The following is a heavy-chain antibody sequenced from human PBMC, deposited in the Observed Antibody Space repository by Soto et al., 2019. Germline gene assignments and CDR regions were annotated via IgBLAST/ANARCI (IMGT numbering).Heavy chain of an antibody. D-gene: IGHD3-16*02. CDR1: GYTFTSYY. V-gene: IGHV1-46*01. Sequence: EASVKVSCKASGYTFTSYYMHWVRQAPGQGLEWMGIINPSGGSTSYAQKFQGRVTMTRDTSTSTVYMELSSLRSEDTAVYYCARDRRDYVWGSYRPNDAFDIWGQGTMVTVSS. CDR3: ARDRRDYVWGSYRPNDAFDI. J-gene: IGHJ3*02. CDR2: INPSGGST.